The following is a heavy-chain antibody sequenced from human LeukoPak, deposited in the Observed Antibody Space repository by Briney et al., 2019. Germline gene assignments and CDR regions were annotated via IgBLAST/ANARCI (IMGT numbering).Heavy chain of an antibody. D-gene: IGHD3-3*01. Sequence: SGGSLRLSCAASGFTFRSYAMSWVRQAPGKGLEWVSGISGSGGTTYYADSVKGRFTISRDNSKNTLSLQMNSLRAEDTAVYYCAHTRDYYDFWSGYSYWGQGTLVTVSS. J-gene: IGHJ4*02. CDR3: AHTRDYYDFWSGYSY. CDR2: ISGSGGTT. V-gene: IGHV3-23*01. CDR1: GFTFRSYA.